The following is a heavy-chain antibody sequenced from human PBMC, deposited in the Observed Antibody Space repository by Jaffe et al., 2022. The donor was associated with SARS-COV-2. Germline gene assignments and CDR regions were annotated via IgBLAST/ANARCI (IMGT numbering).Heavy chain of an antibody. J-gene: IGHJ3*02. CDR2: INSDGSST. Sequence: EVQLVESGGGLVQPGGSLRLSCAASGFTFSSYWMHWVRQAPGKGLVWVSRINSDGSSTSYADSVKGRFTISRDNAKNTLYLQMNSLRAEDTAVYYCARVTKSSGPRGAFDIWGQGTMVTVSS. CDR1: GFTFSSYW. D-gene: IGHD3-22*01. V-gene: IGHV3-74*01. CDR3: ARVTKSSGPRGAFDI.